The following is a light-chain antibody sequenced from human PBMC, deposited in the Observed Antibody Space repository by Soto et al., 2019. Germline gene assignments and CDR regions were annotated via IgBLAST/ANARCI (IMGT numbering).Light chain of an antibody. CDR3: QQYNNWPPWT. CDR1: QSVSSN. Sequence: EIVMTQSPVTLSVSPGERATLSCRASQSVSSNLAWYQQKPGQAPRLLIYGASTRAANIPARFSGSGSGTEFTLTISSLQSEDVAVYYCQQYNNWPPWTFGQGTKVEIK. J-gene: IGKJ1*01. V-gene: IGKV3-15*01. CDR2: GAS.